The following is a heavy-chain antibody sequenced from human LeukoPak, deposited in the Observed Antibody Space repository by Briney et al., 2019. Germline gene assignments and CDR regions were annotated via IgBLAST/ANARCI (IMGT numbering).Heavy chain of an antibody. Sequence: MPSETLSLTCTVSGGSISNYYWSWLRRPPGKGLEWIGYIYYSGSTNYNPSLKSRVTISVDTSKNQFSLKLSSVTAADTAVYYCARLSSPVLRFLEWLPPANNYYMDVWGKETTVTVSS. CDR3: ARLSSPVLRFLEWLPPANNYYMDV. J-gene: IGHJ6*03. D-gene: IGHD3-3*01. CDR2: IYYSGST. V-gene: IGHV4-59*01. CDR1: GGSISNYY.